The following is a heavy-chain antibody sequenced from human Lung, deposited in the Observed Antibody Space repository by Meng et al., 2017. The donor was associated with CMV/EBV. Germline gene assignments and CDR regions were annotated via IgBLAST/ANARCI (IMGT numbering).Heavy chain of an antibody. CDR3: TGGSVSYYSMDV. J-gene: IGHJ6*02. V-gene: IGHV3-21*01. D-gene: IGHD6-19*01. CDR1: GFIFNNHD. CDR2: ISGSTPDK. Sequence: SCAASGFIFNNHDMNWVRQAPGKGLEWVSAISGSTPDKWYADSVRGRFTISRDNAKNSPYLEISSLRDDDTAAYFCTGGSVSYYSMDVWGQGTTVTGAS.